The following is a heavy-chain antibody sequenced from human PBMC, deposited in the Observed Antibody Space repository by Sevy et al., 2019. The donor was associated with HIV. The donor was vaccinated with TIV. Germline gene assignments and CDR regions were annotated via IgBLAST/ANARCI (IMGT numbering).Heavy chain of an antibody. V-gene: IGHV3-74*01. CDR3: AREGVYIYGMDV. Sequence: GESLKISCAASGFTFSSDWMHWVRQAPGKGLVWVSRINSDGSSTSYADSVKGRFTISRDNAKNTLYLQMNSLRAEDTAVYYCAREGVYIYGMDVWGQGTTVTVSS. CDR1: GFTFSSDW. CDR2: INSDGSST. J-gene: IGHJ6*02. D-gene: IGHD6-6*01.